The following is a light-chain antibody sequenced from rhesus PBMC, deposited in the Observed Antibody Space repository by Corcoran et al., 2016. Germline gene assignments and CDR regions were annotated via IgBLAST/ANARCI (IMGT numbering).Light chain of an antibody. CDR2: RAA. V-gene: IGKV1-69*01. J-gene: IGKJ1*01. CDR3: QQHDYSPWT. Sequence: DIQMTQSPSSLSASVGDRVTITCRASEGISNWLAWYQQKPGKAPKLLISRAANLETGVPSRFSGSGTGTDFTLPISSLHPEDIATDFCQQHDYSPWTFGQGTKVEIK. CDR1: EGISNW.